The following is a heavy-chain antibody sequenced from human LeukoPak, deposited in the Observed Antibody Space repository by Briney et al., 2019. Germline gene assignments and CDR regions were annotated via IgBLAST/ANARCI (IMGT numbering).Heavy chain of an antibody. CDR1: GGSISNYY. V-gene: IGHV4-59*01. CDR2: IYYSGST. CDR3: ARMPPVGGSYVY. D-gene: IGHD1-26*01. J-gene: IGHJ4*02. Sequence: SETLSLTCTVSGGSISNYYWSWIRQPPGKGLEWIGYIYYSGSTNYNPFLKSRVIISVDTSKNQFSLKLSSVTAADTAVYYCARMPPVGGSYVYWGQGTLVTVSS.